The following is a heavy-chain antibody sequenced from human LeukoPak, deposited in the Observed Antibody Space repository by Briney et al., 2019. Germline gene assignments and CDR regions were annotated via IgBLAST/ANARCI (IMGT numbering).Heavy chain of an antibody. V-gene: IGHV4-4*09. D-gene: IGHD3-9*01. CDR3: ARMGYDILTGYYRELDY. J-gene: IGHJ4*02. CDR1: GGSISSYY. CDR2: IYTSGST. Sequence: SETLSLTCTVSGGSISSYYWSWIRQPPGKGLEWIGYIYTSGSTNYNPSLKGRVTISVDTSKNQFSLKLSSVTAADTAVYYCARMGYDILTGYYRELDYWGQGTLVTVSS.